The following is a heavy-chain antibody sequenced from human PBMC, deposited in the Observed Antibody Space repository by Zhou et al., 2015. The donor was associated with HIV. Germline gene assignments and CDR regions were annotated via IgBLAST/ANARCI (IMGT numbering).Heavy chain of an antibody. CDR3: ARVYDYVRGSYLYAMDV. CDR1: GYAFAGYY. Sequence: QVQLVQSGAEVKKPGASVKVSCKASGYAFAGYYMHWVRQAPGEGLEWMGWIKPYNGVTNYAQKFQGRVTMTRDTSINTAFMELTRLTSDDTAVYYCARVYDYVRGSYLYAMDVWAKGPRSPSP. J-gene: IGHJ6*02. V-gene: IGHV1-2*02. CDR2: IKPYNGVT. D-gene: IGHD3-16*02.